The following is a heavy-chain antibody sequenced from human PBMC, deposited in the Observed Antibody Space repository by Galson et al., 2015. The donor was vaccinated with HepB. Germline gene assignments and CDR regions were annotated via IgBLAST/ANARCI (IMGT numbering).Heavy chain of an antibody. V-gene: IGHV3-53*01. CDR1: GFTVRNNY. D-gene: IGHD6-13*01. J-gene: IGHJ5*02. CDR3: ARDRAEAGNGKWFDP. CDR2: LYSGGTT. Sequence: SLRLSCAVSGFTVRNNYMSWVRQAPGKGLEWISVLYSGGTTYYADSVKGRFTISRDNSKNTLYLQMNSLTVEDTAVYYCARDRAEAGNGKWFDPWGQGTLVTVSS.